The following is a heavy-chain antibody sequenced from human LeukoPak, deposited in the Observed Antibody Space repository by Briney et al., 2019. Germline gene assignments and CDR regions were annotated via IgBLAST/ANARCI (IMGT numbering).Heavy chain of an antibody. J-gene: IGHJ5*02. Sequence: PSETLSLTCTVSGGSISSGDYYWSWIRQPPGKGLEWIGYIYYSGSTYYNPSLKSRVTISVDTSKNQFSLKLSSVTAADTAVYYCAQNTGGDYSNYQDWFDPWGRGTLVTVSS. CDR2: IYYSGST. D-gene: IGHD4-11*01. CDR3: AQNTGGDYSNYQDWFDP. V-gene: IGHV4-30-4*01. CDR1: GGSISSGDYY.